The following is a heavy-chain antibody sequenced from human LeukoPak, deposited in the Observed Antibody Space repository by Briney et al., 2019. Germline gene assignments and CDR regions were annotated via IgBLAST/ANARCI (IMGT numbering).Heavy chain of an antibody. D-gene: IGHD2-2*01. CDR1: GFTFSSYW. CDR3: AKGGFVVVPAAMAGDY. J-gene: IGHJ4*02. Sequence: PGGSLRLSCAASGFTFSSYWMSWVRQAPGKGLEWVSAISGSGGSTYYADSVKGRFTISRDNSKNTLYLQMNSLRAEDTAVYYCAKGGFVVVPAAMAGDYWGQGTLVTVSS. V-gene: IGHV3-23*01. CDR2: ISGSGGST.